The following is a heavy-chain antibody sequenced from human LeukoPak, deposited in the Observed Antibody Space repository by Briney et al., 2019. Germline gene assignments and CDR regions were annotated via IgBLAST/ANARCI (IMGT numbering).Heavy chain of an antibody. CDR2: INHSGRA. CDR3: ASVGEDILYDYVWGSYRPNWFDP. Sequence: SETLSLTCAVYGGSFSGYYWSWIRQPPGKGLEWIGEINHSGRANYNPSLRRPVTISVDTSKNQFSLKLSSVTAADTAVYYCASVGEDILYDYVWGSYRPNWFDPWGQGTLVTVSS. D-gene: IGHD3-16*02. V-gene: IGHV4-34*01. CDR1: GGSFSGYY. J-gene: IGHJ5*02.